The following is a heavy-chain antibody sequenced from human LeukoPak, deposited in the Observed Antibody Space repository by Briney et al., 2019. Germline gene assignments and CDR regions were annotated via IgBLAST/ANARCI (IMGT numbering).Heavy chain of an antibody. J-gene: IGHJ6*03. V-gene: IGHV3-74*01. CDR1: GFTFSSYW. CDR3: AKDSSGTARLHGNYYYYYYMDV. D-gene: IGHD3-10*01. CDR2: INSDGSST. Sequence: GGSLRLSCAASGFTFSSYWMHWVRQAPGKGLVWVSRINSDGSSTSYADSVKGRFTISRDNAKNTLYLQMNSLRAEDTALYYCAKDSSGTARLHGNYYYYYYMDVWGKGTTVTVSS.